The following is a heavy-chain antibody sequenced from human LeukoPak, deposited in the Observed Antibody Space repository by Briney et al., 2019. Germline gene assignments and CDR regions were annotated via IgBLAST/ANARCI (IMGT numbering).Heavy chain of an antibody. CDR3: ARDQGSSWSYYYYGMDV. V-gene: IGHV4-59*01. J-gene: IGHJ6*02. CDR1: GGSISSYY. D-gene: IGHD6-13*01. CDR2: IYYSGST. Sequence: SETLSLTCTVSGGSISSYYWSWIRQPPGKGLEWIGYIYYSGSTNYNPSLKSRVTISVDTSENQFSLKLSSVTAADTAVYYCARDQGSSWSYYYYGMDVWGQGTTVTVSS.